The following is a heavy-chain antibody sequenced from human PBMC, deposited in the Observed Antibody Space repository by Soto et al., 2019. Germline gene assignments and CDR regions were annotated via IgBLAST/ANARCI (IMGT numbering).Heavy chain of an antibody. Sequence: SCAASGFTFSSYWMHWVRRAPGKGLVWVSRINSDGSSTSYADSVKGRFTISRDNAKNTLYLQMNSLRAEDTAVYYCARSSWYNWFDPWGQGTLVTVSS. D-gene: IGHD6-6*01. V-gene: IGHV3-74*01. J-gene: IGHJ5*02. CDR1: GFTFSSYW. CDR2: INSDGSST. CDR3: ARSSWYNWFDP.